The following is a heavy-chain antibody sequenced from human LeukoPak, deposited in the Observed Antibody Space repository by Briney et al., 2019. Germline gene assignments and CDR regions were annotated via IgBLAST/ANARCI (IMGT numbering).Heavy chain of an antibody. CDR3: ARAPGGCYSSSCLDY. V-gene: IGHV6-1*01. CDR2: TYYRSRWYS. Sequence: SQTLSLTCAISGDSVSSNSAAWNWIRQSPSRGLEWLGRTYYRSRWYSDYAVSVKSRITINPDTSKNQFSLKLSSVTAADTAVYYCARAPGGCYSSSCLDYWGQGTLVTVSS. D-gene: IGHD6-13*01. CDR1: GDSVSSNSAA. J-gene: IGHJ4*02.